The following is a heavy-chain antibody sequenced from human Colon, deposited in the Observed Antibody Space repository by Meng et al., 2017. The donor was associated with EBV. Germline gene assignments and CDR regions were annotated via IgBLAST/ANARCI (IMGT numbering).Heavy chain of an antibody. CDR2: IDDSGST. D-gene: IGHD1-26*01. V-gene: IGHV4-4*02. Sequence: VPQQALGAGWVKPLGALSRHCAVAGCSISSQSRWLWVRQPPGKELDRIGDIDDSGSTNYNPSLNSRISISLDKSKNHFSLKVNSVTAADTAVYYCARGKQDAWELLAYWGQGALVTVSS. J-gene: IGHJ4*02. CDR1: GCSISSQSR. CDR3: ARGKQDAWELLAY.